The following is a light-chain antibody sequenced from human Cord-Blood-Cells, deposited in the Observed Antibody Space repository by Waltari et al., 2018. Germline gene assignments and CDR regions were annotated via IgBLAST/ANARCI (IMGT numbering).Light chain of an antibody. CDR3: QVWDSSSDHVV. Sequence: SYVLTQPPSASVAPGKTARITCGGNNIGSKSVHWYQQKPGRAPVLVVDDDSDRPSGIPERRSGSNSGNTATLTISRVEAGDEADHYCQVWDSSSDHVVFGGGTKLTVL. CDR2: DDS. V-gene: IGLV3-21*03. CDR1: NIGSKS. J-gene: IGLJ2*01.